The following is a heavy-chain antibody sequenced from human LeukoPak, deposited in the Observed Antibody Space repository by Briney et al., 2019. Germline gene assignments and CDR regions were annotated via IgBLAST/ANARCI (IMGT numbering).Heavy chain of an antibody. V-gene: IGHV1-18*01. Sequence: ASVKVSCKASGYTFTSYGISWVRQAPGQGLEWMGWISAYNGNTNYAQKFQGRVTMTTDTSTSTACMELRSLRSDDTAVYYCARDLRYFDWLYYWGQGTLVTVSS. D-gene: IGHD3-9*01. CDR1: GYTFTSYG. CDR2: ISAYNGNT. CDR3: ARDLRYFDWLYY. J-gene: IGHJ4*02.